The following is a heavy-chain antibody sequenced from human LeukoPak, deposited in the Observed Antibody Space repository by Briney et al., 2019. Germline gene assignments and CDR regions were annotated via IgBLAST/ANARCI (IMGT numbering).Heavy chain of an antibody. Sequence: ASVKVSCKASGGTFSSYAISWVRQAPGQGLEWMGGIIPIFGTANYAQKFQGRVTITADESTSTAYMELSSLRSEDTAVYYCARDLSPLLWFGALTPWGQGTLVTVSS. CDR2: IIPIFGTA. V-gene: IGHV1-69*13. CDR1: GGTFSSYA. J-gene: IGHJ5*02. D-gene: IGHD3-10*01. CDR3: ARDLSPLLWFGALTP.